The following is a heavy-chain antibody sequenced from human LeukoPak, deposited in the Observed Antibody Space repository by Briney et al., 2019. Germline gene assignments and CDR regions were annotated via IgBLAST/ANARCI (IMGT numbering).Heavy chain of an antibody. D-gene: IGHD3-10*01. CDR1: GGTFSNYA. CDR3: ARPRFPYYRLSGADYQYMDV. J-gene: IGHJ6*03. CDR2: IIPIFGTT. Sequence: ASVKVSCKASGGTFSNYAINWVRQAPGQGLEWMGGIIPIFGTTNHAQKFQGRVRITADKSTSTAYMELSSLRSEDTAVYYCARPRFPYYRLSGADYQYMDVWGKGTTVTVSS. V-gene: IGHV1-69*06.